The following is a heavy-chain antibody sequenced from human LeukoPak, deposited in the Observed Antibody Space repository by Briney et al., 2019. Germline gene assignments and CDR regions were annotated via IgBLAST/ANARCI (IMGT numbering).Heavy chain of an antibody. Sequence: GGSLRLSCAASGFTFGNYLMHWVRQAPGKGLMWVSRVHIDGSSTTYADSVKGRFTISRDNAKNSLYLQMDSLRVEDTAVYYCARGRECSGTGCYLPGIYWGQGILVTVSS. CDR2: VHIDGSST. V-gene: IGHV3-74*01. CDR3: ARGRECSGTGCYLPGIY. CDR1: GFTFGNYL. J-gene: IGHJ4*02. D-gene: IGHD2-2*01.